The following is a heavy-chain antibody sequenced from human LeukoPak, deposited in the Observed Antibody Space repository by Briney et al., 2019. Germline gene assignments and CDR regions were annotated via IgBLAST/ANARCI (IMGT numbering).Heavy chain of an antibody. CDR1: GFTFSSYW. Sequence: PGGSLRLSCAASGFTFSSYWMNWVRQAPGKGLVWVSRIASDGSSTTYADSVKGRFSISRDNAKNTLYLQMNSLRAEDTAVYYCAKGLRYCSGGSCYSGDTKDYGMDVWGQGTTVTVSS. CDR3: AKGLRYCSGGSCYSGDTKDYGMDV. J-gene: IGHJ6*02. CDR2: IASDGSST. V-gene: IGHV3-74*01. D-gene: IGHD2-15*01.